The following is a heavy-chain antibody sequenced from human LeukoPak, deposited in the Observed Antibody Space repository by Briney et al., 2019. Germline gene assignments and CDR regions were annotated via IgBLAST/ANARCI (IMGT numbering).Heavy chain of an antibody. Sequence: QPGGSLRLSCAASGFTFSSFAMTWVRQAPGKGLEWVSSLSSSGGGAYYADSVKGRFVISGDNSEHTLYLQMNSLRAEDTAVYYCARLSSSASDYWGPGTLVTVSS. J-gene: IGHJ4*02. V-gene: IGHV3-23*01. CDR3: ARLSSSASDY. CDR2: LSSSGGGA. D-gene: IGHD2-21*02. CDR1: GFTFSSFA.